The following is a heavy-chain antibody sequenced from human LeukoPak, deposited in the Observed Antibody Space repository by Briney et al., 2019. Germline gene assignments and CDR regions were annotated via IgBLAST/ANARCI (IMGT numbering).Heavy chain of an antibody. J-gene: IGHJ4*02. CDR1: GFTFSSHW. Sequence: PGGSLRLSCAASGFTFSSHWMSWVRQAPGKGLEWVANIKQDGSEKYYVDSVKGRFTISRDNAKNSLYLQMNSLRAEDTAVYYCAGGIVGATLDYWGQGTLVTVSS. D-gene: IGHD1-26*01. CDR2: IKQDGSEK. V-gene: IGHV3-7*04. CDR3: AGGIVGATLDY.